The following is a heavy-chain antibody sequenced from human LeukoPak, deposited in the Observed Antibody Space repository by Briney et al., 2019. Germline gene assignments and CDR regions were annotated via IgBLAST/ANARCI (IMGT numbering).Heavy chain of an antibody. CDR1: GFTFSNAW. D-gene: IGHD4-17*01. Sequence: GGSLRLSCAASGFTFSNAWMSWVRQAPGKGREWVGRIKSKTDGGTTDYAAPVKGRFTISRDDSKNTLYLQMNSLKTEDTAVYYCTTAVTSPYYYYGMDVWGQGTTVTVSS. CDR3: TTAVTSPYYYYGMDV. CDR2: IKSKTDGGTT. V-gene: IGHV3-15*01. J-gene: IGHJ6*02.